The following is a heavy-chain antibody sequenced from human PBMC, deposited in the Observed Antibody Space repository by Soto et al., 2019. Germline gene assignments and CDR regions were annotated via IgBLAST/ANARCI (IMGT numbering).Heavy chain of an antibody. Sequence: QVQLVESGGGVVQPGRSLRLSCAASGFTFSNYAMHWVRQAPGKGLEWVAVIWYDGSSQYYADSVKGRFTITRDNSKNTLELQMNSLRAEDTAAYYCARDMSYLEWKYYGMDVWGQGTTVTVSS. J-gene: IGHJ6*02. CDR1: GFTFSNYA. CDR2: IWYDGSSQ. CDR3: ARDMSYLEWKYYGMDV. D-gene: IGHD3-3*01. V-gene: IGHV3-33*01.